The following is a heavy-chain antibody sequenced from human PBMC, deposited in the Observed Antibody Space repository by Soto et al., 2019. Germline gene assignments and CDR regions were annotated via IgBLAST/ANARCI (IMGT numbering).Heavy chain of an antibody. CDR2: INPSGGST. V-gene: IGHV1-46*01. D-gene: IGHD6-13*01. Sequence: GASVKVSCKASGYTFTSYYMHWVRQAPGQGLEWMGIINPSGGSTSYAQKFQGRVTMTRDTSTSTVYMELSSLRSEDTAVYYCARVSSPQQYPGAFDIWGQGTMVTVSS. CDR1: GYTFTSYY. J-gene: IGHJ3*02. CDR3: ARVSSPQQYPGAFDI.